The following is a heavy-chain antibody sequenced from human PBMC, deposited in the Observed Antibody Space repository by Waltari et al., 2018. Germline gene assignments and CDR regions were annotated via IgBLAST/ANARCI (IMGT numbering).Heavy chain of an antibody. D-gene: IGHD3-16*02. CDR3: ARAGFYRFDY. Sequence: EVQLVESGGGLVQPGGSLRLSCTGSGFTFSDYFMHWVRQAPGKGPVWVSRINPDGSDTTYADSVKGRFTISRDNAKDTLYLQMNSLRVEDTAVYYCARAGFYRFDYWGHGTLATVSS. J-gene: IGHJ4*01. CDR1: GFTFSDYF. CDR2: INPDGSDT. V-gene: IGHV3-74*01.